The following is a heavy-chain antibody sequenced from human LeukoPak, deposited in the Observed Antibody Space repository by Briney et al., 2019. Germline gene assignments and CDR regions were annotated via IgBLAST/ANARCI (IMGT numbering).Heavy chain of an antibody. CDR1: GGSISSTSYY. D-gene: IGHD3-16*01. CDR2: IYYSGST. J-gene: IGHJ4*02. Sequence: PSETLSLTCTVSGGSISSTSYYWSWIRQPPGKGLEWIGYIYYSGSTNYNPSLKSRVTISVDTSKNQFSLELSSVTAADTAMYFCARLGPNDVWGSYDYWGQGTLVTVSS. V-gene: IGHV4-61*05. CDR3: ARLGPNDVWGSYDY.